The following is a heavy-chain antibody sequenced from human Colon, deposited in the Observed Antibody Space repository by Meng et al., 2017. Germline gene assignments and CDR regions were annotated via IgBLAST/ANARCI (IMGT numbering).Heavy chain of an antibody. CDR2: IIPIFGTG. CDR1: GGTFSSYA. J-gene: IGHJ4*02. CDR3: ARLRDGYNCLLDY. D-gene: IGHD5-24*01. V-gene: IGHV1-69*06. Sequence: CKASGGTFSSYAISWVRQAPGQGLEWKGGIIPIFGTGNYAQKFQGRVTITAAKSTSTAYMELSSLRTRDTAVYYCARLRDGYNCLLDYWGQGTLVTVSS.